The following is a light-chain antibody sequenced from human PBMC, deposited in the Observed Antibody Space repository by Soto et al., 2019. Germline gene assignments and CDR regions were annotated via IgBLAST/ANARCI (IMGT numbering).Light chain of an antibody. CDR3: QQYNHWPPYT. CDR2: DAS. V-gene: IGKV3-15*01. Sequence: EIGMTQSPGTLSVSPGDRATLACRASQPISSNLAWYQQKPDQAPRLLIFDASTRVTGIPARFSGGGSGTEFTLTISSLQSEDSAVYYCQQYNHWPPYTFGQGTKLEI. J-gene: IGKJ2*01. CDR1: QPISSN.